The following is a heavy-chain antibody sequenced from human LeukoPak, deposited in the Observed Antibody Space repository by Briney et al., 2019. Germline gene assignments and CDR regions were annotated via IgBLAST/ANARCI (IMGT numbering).Heavy chain of an antibody. J-gene: IGHJ4*02. D-gene: IGHD1-26*01. Sequence: SETLSLTCTVSGGSISSHFWSWIRQPPGKGLEWIGYIHYSGSTNYNPSLKSRVTISVDTSKNQFSLRLSSVTAADTAVYYCARDGYSGSSLFDYWGQGTLVTVSS. CDR2: IHYSGST. CDR1: GGSISSHF. CDR3: ARDGYSGSSLFDY. V-gene: IGHV4-59*11.